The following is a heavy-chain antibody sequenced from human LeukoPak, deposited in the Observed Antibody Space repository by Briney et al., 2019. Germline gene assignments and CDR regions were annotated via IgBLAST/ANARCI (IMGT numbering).Heavy chain of an antibody. V-gene: IGHV4-39*01. Sequence: SETLTLTCTVSGGSNSSSSYYWGWIRQPPGKGLEWIGSIYYSGSTYYNPSLKSRVTISVDTSKNQFSLKLSSVTAADTAVYYCAGRYCSGGSCSGAPGYFDYWGQGTLVTVSS. D-gene: IGHD2-15*01. CDR3: AGRYCSGGSCSGAPGYFDY. CDR1: GGSNSSSSYY. CDR2: IYYSGST. J-gene: IGHJ4*02.